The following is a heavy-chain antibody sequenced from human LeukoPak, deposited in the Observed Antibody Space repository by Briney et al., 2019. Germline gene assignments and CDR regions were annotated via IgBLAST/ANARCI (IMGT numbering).Heavy chain of an antibody. D-gene: IGHD3-9*01. CDR2: INPSGGST. J-gene: IGHJ4*02. V-gene: IGHV1-46*01. Sequence: ASVKVSCKASGYTFTGYYMHWVRQAPGQGLEWMGIINPSGGSTSYAQKFQGRVTMTRDMSTSTVYMELSSLRSEDTAVYYCARGDVLRYFDWLYENPRLYYFDYWGQGTLVTVSS. CDR1: GYTFTGYY. CDR3: ARGDVLRYFDWLYENPRLYYFDY.